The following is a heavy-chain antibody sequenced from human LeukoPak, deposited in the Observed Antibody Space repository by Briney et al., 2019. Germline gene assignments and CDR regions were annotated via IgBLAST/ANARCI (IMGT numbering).Heavy chain of an antibody. CDR3: ACDYSNYVAFDI. V-gene: IGHV4-38-2*02. Sequence: PSETLSLTCTVSDYSVSSAFYWGWVPQPPGKGLAWIGSIYHSGSTYYNPSLKSRVTMSVDTSKNQFSLKLSSVTAADTAVYYCACDYSNYVAFDIWGQGTMVTVSS. J-gene: IGHJ3*02. CDR1: DYSVSSAFY. D-gene: IGHD4-11*01. CDR2: IYHSGST.